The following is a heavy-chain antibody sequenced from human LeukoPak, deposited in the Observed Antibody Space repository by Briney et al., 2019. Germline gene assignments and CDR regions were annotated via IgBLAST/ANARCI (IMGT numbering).Heavy chain of an antibody. J-gene: IGHJ4*02. CDR1: GFTFSSYA. D-gene: IGHD2-15*01. V-gene: IGHV3-23*01. CDR2: ISGSGGST. Sequence: GVSLRLSCAASGFTFSSYAMSWVRQAPGKGLEWVSAISGSGGSTYYADSVKGRFTISRDNSKNTLYLQMNSLRAEDTAVYYCAKRKCSGGSCAHHYWGQGTLVTVSS. CDR3: AKRKCSGGSCAHHY.